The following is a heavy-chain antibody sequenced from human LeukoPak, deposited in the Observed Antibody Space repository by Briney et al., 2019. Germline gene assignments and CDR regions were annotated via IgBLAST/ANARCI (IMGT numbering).Heavy chain of an antibody. CDR1: GGSISSSSYY. Sequence: SETLSLTCTVSGGSISSSSYYWGWIRQPPGKGLEWIGSIYYSGSTYYNPSLKSRVTISVDTSKNQFSLKLSSVTAADTAVYYCARGSGSYSYYYGMDVWGQGTTVTVSS. CDR3: ARGSGSYSYYYGMDV. CDR2: IYYSGST. D-gene: IGHD3-10*01. V-gene: IGHV4-39*07. J-gene: IGHJ6*02.